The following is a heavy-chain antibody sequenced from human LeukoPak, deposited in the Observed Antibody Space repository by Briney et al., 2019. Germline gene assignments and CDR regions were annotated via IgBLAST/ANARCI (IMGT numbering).Heavy chain of an antibody. D-gene: IGHD4-11*01. J-gene: IGHJ3*02. V-gene: IGHV1-69*02. Sequence: YSVKVSCKASGGTFSSYTISWVRQAPGQGLEWMGRIIPILGIANYAQKFQGRVTITADKSTSTAYMELSSLRSEDTAVYYCARGATVTIRQDFDIWGQGTMVTVSS. CDR1: GGTFSSYT. CDR3: ARGATVTIRQDFDI. CDR2: IIPILGIA.